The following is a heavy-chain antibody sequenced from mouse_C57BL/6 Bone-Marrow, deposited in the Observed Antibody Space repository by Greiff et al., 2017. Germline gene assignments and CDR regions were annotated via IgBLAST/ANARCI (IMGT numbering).Heavy chain of an antibody. J-gene: IGHJ1*03. CDR3: ARSPIYYYGRGYFDV. Sequence: VQLQESGAELARPGASVKLSCKASGYTFTSYGISWVKQRTGRGLEWIGEIYPRSGNTYYNEKFKGKATLTADKSSSTAYMELRSLTSEDSAVYFCARSPIYYYGRGYFDVWGTGTTVTVSS. CDR2: IYPRSGNT. V-gene: IGHV1-81*01. CDR1: GYTFTSYG. D-gene: IGHD1-1*01.